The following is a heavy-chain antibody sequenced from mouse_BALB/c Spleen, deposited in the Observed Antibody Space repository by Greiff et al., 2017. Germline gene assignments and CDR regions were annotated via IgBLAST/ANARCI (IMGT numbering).Heavy chain of an antibody. Sequence: EVHLVESGGGLVKPGGSLKLSCAASGFTFSSYAMSWVRQTPEKRLEWVASISSGGSTYYPDSVKGRFTISRDNARNILYLQMSSLRSEDTAMYYCAREGRYDSHYAMDYWGQGTSVTVSS. J-gene: IGHJ4*01. V-gene: IGHV5-6-5*01. D-gene: IGHD2-14*01. CDR2: ISSGGST. CDR1: GFTFSSYA. CDR3: AREGRYDSHYAMDY.